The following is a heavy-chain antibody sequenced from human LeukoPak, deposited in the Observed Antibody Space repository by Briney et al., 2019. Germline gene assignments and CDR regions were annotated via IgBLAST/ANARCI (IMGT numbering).Heavy chain of an antibody. V-gene: IGHV1-46*01. CDR3: ARAYYDSSGYYRHFDY. Sequence: ASVKASCKASGYTFTSYGISWVRQAPGQGLEWMGIINPSGGSTSYAQKFQGRVTMTRDTSTSTVYMELSSLRSEDTAVYYCARAYYDSSGYYRHFDYWGQGTLVTVSS. CDR1: GYTFTSYG. J-gene: IGHJ4*02. CDR2: INPSGGST. D-gene: IGHD3-22*01.